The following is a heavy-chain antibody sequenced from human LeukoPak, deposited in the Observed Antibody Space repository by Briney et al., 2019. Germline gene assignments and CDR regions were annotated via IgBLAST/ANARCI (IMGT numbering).Heavy chain of an antibody. V-gene: IGHV1-24*01. CDR3: ATSYWLAVAAPLDY. J-gene: IGHJ4*02. D-gene: IGHD6-19*01. CDR2: FDPEGGET. Sequence: GASVKVSCKVSGYTLTELSMHWVRQAPGKGLEWMGGFDPEGGETIYAQKFQGRVTMTEDTSTDTAYMELSSLRSEDTAVYYCATSYWLAVAAPLDYWGQGTLVTVSS. CDR1: GYTLTELS.